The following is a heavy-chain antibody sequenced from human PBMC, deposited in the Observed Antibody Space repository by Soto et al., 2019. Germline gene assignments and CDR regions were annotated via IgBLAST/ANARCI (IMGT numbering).Heavy chain of an antibody. CDR3: ARDLYCAGGSCFSAD. V-gene: IGHV3-11*01. CDR2: ITSDGTV. D-gene: IGHD2-15*01. J-gene: IGHJ1*01. CDR1: GVSFSDYY. Sequence: GGSLRLSCAASGVSFSDYYMSWIRQAPGKGLEWVSSITSDGTVHYAESVKGRLSLSRDNAKNTLYLQMNSLRAEDTAVYYCARDLYCAGGSCFSADWGQGTLVTVSS.